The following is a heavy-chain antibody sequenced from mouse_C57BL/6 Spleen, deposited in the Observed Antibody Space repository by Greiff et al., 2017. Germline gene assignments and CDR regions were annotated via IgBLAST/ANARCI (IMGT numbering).Heavy chain of an antibody. Sequence: EVQLQESEGGLVQPGSSMKLSCTASGFTFSDYYMAWVRQVPEKGLEWVANINYDGSSTYYLDSLKSRFIISRDNAKNILYLQMSSLKSEDTATYYCARDQGYYGRSAMDYWGQGTSVTVSS. J-gene: IGHJ4*01. D-gene: IGHD1-1*01. V-gene: IGHV5-16*01. CDR1: GFTFSDYY. CDR3: ARDQGYYGRSAMDY. CDR2: INYDGSST.